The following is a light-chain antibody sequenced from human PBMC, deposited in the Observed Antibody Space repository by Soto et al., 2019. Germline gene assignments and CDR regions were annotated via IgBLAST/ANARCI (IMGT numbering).Light chain of an antibody. J-gene: IGKJ1*01. V-gene: IGKV4-1*01. CDR2: CAS. Sequence: DIVMTQSPENLAVSLGARATINCKSSQTVLDSSNNRDYLTWYQQKPGQHPKLLIYCASTREFGVPDRFSGSGSGTGFTLSIGGLQVEDVAVYSCRQYYSTPRTFGQGTKVDIK. CDR3: RQYYSTPRT. CDR1: QTVLDSSNNRDY.